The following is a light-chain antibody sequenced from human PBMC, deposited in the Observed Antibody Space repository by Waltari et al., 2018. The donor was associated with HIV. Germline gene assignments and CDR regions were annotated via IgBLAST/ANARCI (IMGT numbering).Light chain of an antibody. J-gene: IGLJ3*02. CDR1: SGHSSYA. CDR3: QTWGTGV. Sequence: QLVLTQSPSASASLGASVKLTCTLSSGHSSYAIAWHQQQPEKGPRYLMKLNSDGSHSKGDGIPDRFSGSSSGAARSLTISSLQSEDEADYYCQTWGTGVFGGGTKLTVL. CDR2: LNSDGSH. V-gene: IGLV4-69*01.